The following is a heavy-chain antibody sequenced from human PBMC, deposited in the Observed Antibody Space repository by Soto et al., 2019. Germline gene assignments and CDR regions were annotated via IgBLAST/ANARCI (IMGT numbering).Heavy chain of an antibody. CDR1: SVSNAW. CDR2: IKSKTDGGTT. CDR3: TTDGRGLAAAGPDY. D-gene: IGHD6-13*01. Sequence: SVSNAWMNWVRQAPGKGLEWVGRIKSKTDGGTTDYAAPVKGRFTISRDDSKNTLYLQMNSLKTEDTAVYYCTTDGRGLAAAGPDYWGQGTLVTVSS. V-gene: IGHV3-15*07. J-gene: IGHJ4*02.